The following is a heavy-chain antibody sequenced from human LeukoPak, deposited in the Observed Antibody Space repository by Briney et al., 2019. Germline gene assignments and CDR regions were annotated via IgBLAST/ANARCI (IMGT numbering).Heavy chain of an antibody. Sequence: SETLSLTCTVSGGSIRSYYWSWIRQPAGKGREWIGRIYTSGSTNYKPSLKSRVTMSVEESKNKFSLKLSSMTAAETAVYYCEIDERYYDFWSGYPPDGFDIWGQGTMVTVSS. CDR3: EIDERYYDFWSGYPPDGFDI. CDR1: GGSIRSYY. D-gene: IGHD3-3*01. J-gene: IGHJ3*02. V-gene: IGHV4-4*07. CDR2: IYTSGST.